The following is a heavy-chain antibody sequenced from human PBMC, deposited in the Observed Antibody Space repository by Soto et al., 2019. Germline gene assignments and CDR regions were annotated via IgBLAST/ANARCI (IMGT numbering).Heavy chain of an antibody. D-gene: IGHD5-18*01. V-gene: IGHV4-34*01. Sequence: SETLSLTCAVYGGSFSGYYWIWIRQPPGKGLEWIGEINHSGSTNYNPSLKSRVTISVDTSKNQFSLKLSSVTAADTAVYYCARGGGYSYAAIDYWGQGTLVTVSS. CDR2: INHSGST. CDR1: GGSFSGYY. CDR3: ARGGGYSYAAIDY. J-gene: IGHJ4*02.